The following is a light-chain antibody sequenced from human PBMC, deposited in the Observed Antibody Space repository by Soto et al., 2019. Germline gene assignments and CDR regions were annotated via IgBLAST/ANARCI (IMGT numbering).Light chain of an antibody. V-gene: IGLV2-14*01. J-gene: IGLJ2*01. CDR3: SSYTSSSTDADVV. CDR1: SSDVGGHDY. CDR2: EVI. Sequence: SALTQPASVSGSPGQSITISCTGTSSDVGGHDYVSWYQHHPGKAPKLIIYEVINRPSGVSHRFSGSKSGNTASLTISGLQAEDEADYYCSSYTSSSTDADVVFGGGTKLTVL.